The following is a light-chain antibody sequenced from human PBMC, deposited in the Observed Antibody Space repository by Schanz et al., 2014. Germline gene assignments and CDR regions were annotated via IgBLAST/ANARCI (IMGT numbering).Light chain of an antibody. V-gene: IGKV3-20*01. CDR2: GAS. Sequence: DIVLTQSPGTLSLSPGERATLSCRASQSVSSNYLAWYQQKPGQAPRLLIYGASSRATGIPARFSGSGSGTEFTLTISSLEPEDFAVYYCQQYGTSPGTFGQGTKLEIK. CDR3: QQYGTSPGT. CDR1: QSVSSNY. J-gene: IGKJ2*01.